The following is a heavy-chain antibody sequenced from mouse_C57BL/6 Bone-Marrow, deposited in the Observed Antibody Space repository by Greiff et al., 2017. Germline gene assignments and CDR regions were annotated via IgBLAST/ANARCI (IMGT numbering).Heavy chain of an antibody. Sequence: QVQLQQSGPGLVQPSQSLSITCTVSGFSLTSYGVHWVRQSPGKGLEWLGVIWSGGSTDYNAAFISRLSISKDNSKSQVFFKMNSLQADDTAIYYCARDHYYGSSYPWYFDVWGTGTTVTVSS. V-gene: IGHV2-2*01. CDR2: IWSGGST. CDR3: ARDHYYGSSYPWYFDV. J-gene: IGHJ1*03. D-gene: IGHD1-1*01. CDR1: GFSLTSYG.